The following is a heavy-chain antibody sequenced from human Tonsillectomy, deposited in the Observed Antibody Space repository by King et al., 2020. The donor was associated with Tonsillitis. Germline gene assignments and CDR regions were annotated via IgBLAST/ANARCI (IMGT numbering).Heavy chain of an antibody. D-gene: IGHD1-1*01. CDR1: GFTFSDYY. J-gene: IGHJ2*01. CDR2: ISSSSSYT. Sequence: VQLVESGGGLVKPGGSLRLSCAASGFTFSDYYMSWIRQAPGKGLEWVSYISSSSSYTNYADSVKGRFTISGDNAKNSLYLQMNSLRAEDTAVYYCARDPGENWYFDLWGRGTLVTVSS. CDR3: ARDPGENWYFDL. V-gene: IGHV3-11*06.